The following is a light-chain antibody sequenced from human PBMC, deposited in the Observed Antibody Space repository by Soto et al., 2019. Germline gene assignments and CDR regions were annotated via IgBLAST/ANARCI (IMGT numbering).Light chain of an antibody. CDR2: EVS. V-gene: IGLV2-14*01. CDR3: SSYTSSSTPV. Sequence: QSVLTQPASVSGSPGQSITISCTGTSSDVGGYNYVSWYQQHPGKAPKPMIYEVSNRPSGVSNRFSGSKSGNTASLTISGLQAEDEADYYCSSYTSSSTPVFGTGTKLTVL. CDR1: SSDVGGYNY. J-gene: IGLJ1*01.